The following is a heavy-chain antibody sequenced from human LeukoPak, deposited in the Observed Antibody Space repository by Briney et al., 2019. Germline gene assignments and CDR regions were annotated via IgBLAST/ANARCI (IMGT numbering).Heavy chain of an antibody. V-gene: IGHV3-74*01. D-gene: IGHD3-22*01. J-gene: IGHJ4*02. CDR1: GFTFSSYW. CDR3: AKDSSADDSSGYSYYFDY. Sequence: GGSLRLSCAVSGFTFSSYWMHWVRQAPGKGLVWVSRINSDGSSTNYADSVKGRFTISRDNSKNTLYLQMNSLRAEDTAVYYCAKDSSADDSSGYSYYFDYWGQGTLVTVSS. CDR2: INSDGSST.